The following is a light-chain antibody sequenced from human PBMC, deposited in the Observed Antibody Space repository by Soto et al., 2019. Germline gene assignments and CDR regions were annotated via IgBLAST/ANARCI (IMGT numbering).Light chain of an antibody. CDR1: QTISTW. V-gene: IGKV1-5*03. J-gene: IGKJ2*01. CDR3: QQYNSYSYT. CDR2: RAS. Sequence: DIQMTQSPSTLSASVGDRVTITCRASQTISTWLAWYQQKPGKAPKLLIYRASSLESGVPSRFSGSGSGTDFTLTINSLQPDDSATYFCQQYNSYSYTFGQGTKLEIK.